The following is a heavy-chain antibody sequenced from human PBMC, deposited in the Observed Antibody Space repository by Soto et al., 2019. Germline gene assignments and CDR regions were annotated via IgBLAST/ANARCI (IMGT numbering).Heavy chain of an antibody. CDR3: ARADLLWDSFDL. J-gene: IGHJ4*02. D-gene: IGHD2-2*01. CDR2: ISNSGSST. Sequence: LRLSCAASGFPFRNFAMAWVRQAPGKGLEWVSIISNSGSSTYHGDSVKGRFTTSRDNSKGTLSLHMRGVRIDDTAVYFCARADLLWDSFDLWGQGTLVTVSS. V-gene: IGHV3-23*05. CDR1: GFPFRNFA.